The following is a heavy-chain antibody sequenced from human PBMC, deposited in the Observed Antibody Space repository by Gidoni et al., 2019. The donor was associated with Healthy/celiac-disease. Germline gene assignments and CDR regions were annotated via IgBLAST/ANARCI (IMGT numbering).Heavy chain of an antibody. CDR1: GFTFSSYG. Sequence: QVQLVESGGGLVQPGRSLRLSCAASGFTFSSYGMHWVRQAPGKGLEWVAVISYDGSNKYYADSVKGRFTISRDNSKNTLYLQMNSLRAEDTAVYYCAKVSSSWVGYFDYWGQGTLVTVSS. CDR2: ISYDGSNK. D-gene: IGHD6-13*01. J-gene: IGHJ4*02. CDR3: AKVSSSWVGYFDY. V-gene: IGHV3-30*18.